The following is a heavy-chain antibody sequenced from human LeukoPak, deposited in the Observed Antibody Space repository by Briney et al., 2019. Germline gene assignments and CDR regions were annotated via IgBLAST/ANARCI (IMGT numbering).Heavy chain of an antibody. J-gene: IGHJ4*02. Sequence: ASVKVSCKASGYTFTSYGISWVRQAPGQGLEWMGWISAYNGNTNYAQKLQGRVTMTTDTSTSTAYMELSSLRSEDTAVYYCAHDLDPGYFDYWGQGTLVTVSS. CDR2: ISAYNGNT. CDR3: AHDLDPGYFDY. CDR1: GYTFTSYG. V-gene: IGHV1-18*01. D-gene: IGHD3-9*01.